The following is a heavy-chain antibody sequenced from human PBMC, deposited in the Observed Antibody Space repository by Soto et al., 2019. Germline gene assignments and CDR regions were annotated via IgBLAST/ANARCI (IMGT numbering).Heavy chain of an antibody. CDR2: IYYSGST. D-gene: IGHD4-17*01. V-gene: IGHV4-59*01. CDR3: ARVGHDYGDYNFDY. J-gene: IGHJ4*02. Sequence: QVQLQESGPGLVKPSETLSLTCTVSGGSISSYYWSWIRQPPGKGLEWIGYIYYSGSTNYNPSLKSRVTISVDTSKNQFSLKLRSVTAADTAVYYCARVGHDYGDYNFDYWGQGTLVTVSS. CDR1: GGSISSYY.